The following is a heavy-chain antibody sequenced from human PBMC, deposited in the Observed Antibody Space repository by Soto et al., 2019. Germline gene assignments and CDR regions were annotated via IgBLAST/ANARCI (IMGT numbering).Heavy chain of an antibody. Sequence: SETLSLTCTVSCGSISSSRCHRGWIRQPPGKGLEWIASIKYSGTTFYNPSLKSRVTLSVDTSKNQFALKLSSVTAADTAVYYCARGVRYDSSGYYYMDVWGQGTTVTVSS. CDR3: ARGVRYDSSGYYYMDV. CDR1: CGSISSSRCH. CDR2: IKYSGTT. J-gene: IGHJ6*02. V-gene: IGHV4-39*01. D-gene: IGHD3-22*01.